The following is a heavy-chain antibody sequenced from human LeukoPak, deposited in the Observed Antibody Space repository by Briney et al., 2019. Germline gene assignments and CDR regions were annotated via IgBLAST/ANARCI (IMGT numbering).Heavy chain of an antibody. D-gene: IGHD4-17*01. J-gene: IGHJ4*02. CDR3: AREVRRDDYGDYGLGY. CDR1: GFTFSSYG. V-gene: IGHV3-33*01. CDR2: IWYDGSNK. Sequence: PGGSLRLSCAASGFTFSSYGMHWVRQAPGKGLEWVAVIWYDGSNKYYADSVKGRFTISRDNSKNTLYLQMNSLRAEDTAVYYCAREVRRDDYGDYGLGYWGQGTLVTVSS.